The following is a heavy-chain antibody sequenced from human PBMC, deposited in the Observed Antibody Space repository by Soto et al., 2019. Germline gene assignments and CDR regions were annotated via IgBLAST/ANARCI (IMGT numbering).Heavy chain of an antibody. CDR2: ISGSGSST. CDR1: GFTFSSYA. D-gene: IGHD3-10*01. J-gene: IGHJ4*02. CDR3: ANYYGSGSLSY. Sequence: GGSLRLSCAASGFTFSSYAMSWVRQAPGKGLEWVSAISGSGSSTYYADSVKGRFTISRDNSKNTLYLQMNSLRAEDTAVYYCANYYGSGSLSYWGQGTLVTVSS. V-gene: IGHV3-23*01.